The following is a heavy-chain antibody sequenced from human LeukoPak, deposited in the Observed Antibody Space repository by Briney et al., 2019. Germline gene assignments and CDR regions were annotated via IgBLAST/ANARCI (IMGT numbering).Heavy chain of an antibody. J-gene: IGHJ5*02. CDR3: ARGYSSGGSDWFDP. CDR1: GYTFTSYG. D-gene: IGHD6-19*01. CDR2: ISTYNDNT. Sequence: ASVKVSCKASGYTFTSYGISWVRQAPGQGLEWMGWISTYNDNTNYAQKLQGRVTMTTDTSTNTAYMELRSLRSDDTAVYYCARGYSSGGSDWFDPWGQGTLVTVSS. V-gene: IGHV1-18*01.